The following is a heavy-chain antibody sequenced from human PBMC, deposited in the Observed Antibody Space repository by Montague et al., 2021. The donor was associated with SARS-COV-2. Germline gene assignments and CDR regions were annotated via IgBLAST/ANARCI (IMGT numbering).Heavy chain of an antibody. CDR2: IRSRAASYAT. D-gene: IGHD2/OR15-2a*01. V-gene: IGHV3-73*01. CDR1: GITFSGSP. J-gene: IGHJ4*02. CDR3: TRNRAQAKGDY. Sequence: SLRLSCAASGITFSGSPMHWVRQASGKGLEWVGHIRSRAASYATSYGASGKGRVIISRDDSKNAVYLHMNSLKTEDTAAYYCTRNRAQAKGDYWGQGTLVTVSS.